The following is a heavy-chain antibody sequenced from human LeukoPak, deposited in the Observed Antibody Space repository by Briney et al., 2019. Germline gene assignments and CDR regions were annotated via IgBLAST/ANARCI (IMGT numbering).Heavy chain of an antibody. CDR2: IYYSGST. D-gene: IGHD5-18*01. V-gene: IGHV4-59*01. J-gene: IGHJ4*02. CDR1: GGSISSYY. Sequence: SETLSLTCTVSGGSISSYYWSWIRQPPGKGLEWIGYIYYSGSTNYNPSLKRRVTISVDTSKNQFSLKLSSVTAADTAVYYCAGSGYSYGYVDYWGQGTLVTVSS. CDR3: AGSGYSYGYVDY.